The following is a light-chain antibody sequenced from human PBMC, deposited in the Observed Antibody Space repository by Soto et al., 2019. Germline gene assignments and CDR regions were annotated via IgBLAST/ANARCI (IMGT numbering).Light chain of an antibody. CDR1: QSITNY. CDR3: QQRYRWPVT. Sequence: EIVLTQSPATLSLSPGERATLSCRASQSITNYLGWYQQKPGQAPRLLIYATSNRATGIPARFSGSGSGTDFTLTISSLEPEDFSVYYCQQRYRWPVTFGQGTRLEIK. V-gene: IGKV3-11*01. J-gene: IGKJ5*01. CDR2: ATS.